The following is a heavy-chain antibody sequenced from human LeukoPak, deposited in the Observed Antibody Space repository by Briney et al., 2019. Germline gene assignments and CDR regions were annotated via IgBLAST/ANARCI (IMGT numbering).Heavy chain of an antibody. Sequence: SETLSLTCTVSGGSISSYYWSWIRQPAGKGLEWIGRFYHSGSTNYNPSLKSRVTMSVDTSKNQFSLKLSSVTAADTAVYYCARDLGSSDYYSLDYWGQGTLVTVSS. CDR2: FYHSGST. J-gene: IGHJ4*02. V-gene: IGHV4-4*07. D-gene: IGHD3-22*01. CDR1: GGSISSYY. CDR3: ARDLGSSDYYSLDY.